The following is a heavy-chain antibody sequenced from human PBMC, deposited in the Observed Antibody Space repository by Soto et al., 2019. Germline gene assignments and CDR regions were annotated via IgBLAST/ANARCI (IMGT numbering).Heavy chain of an antibody. V-gene: IGHV3-21*01. CDR3: ARKIWDSSTFIFDY. D-gene: IGHD1-26*01. CDR1: GFTFSSYS. CDR2: ISSSSSYI. Sequence: GGSLRLSCAASGFTFSSYSMNWVRQAPGKGLEWVSSISSSSSYIYYADSVKGRFTISRDNAKNSLYLQMNSPRAEDTAVYYCARKIWDSSTFIFDYWGQGTLVTVSS. J-gene: IGHJ4*02.